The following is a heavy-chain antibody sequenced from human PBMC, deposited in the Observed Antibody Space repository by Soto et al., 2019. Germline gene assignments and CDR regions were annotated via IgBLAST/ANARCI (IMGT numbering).Heavy chain of an antibody. V-gene: IGHV3-30-3*01. D-gene: IGHD4-17*01. J-gene: IGHJ3*02. CDR3: VQFMVTTRLVAFDI. CDR2: ISYGGSNK. Sequence: QVQLVESGGGVVQPGRSLRLSCAASGFTFSSYAMHWVRQAPGKGLEWVAVISYGGSNKYYADSVKGRFTISRDNSKNKMYLQMNSLRAEETDVYYCVQFMVTTRLVAFDIWGQGTMVTVSS. CDR1: GFTFSSYA.